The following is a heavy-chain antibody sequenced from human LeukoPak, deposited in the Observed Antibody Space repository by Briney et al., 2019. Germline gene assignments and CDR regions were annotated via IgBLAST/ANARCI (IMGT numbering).Heavy chain of an antibody. CDR2: ISGSSSYI. CDR1: GFTFSSYS. Sequence: GGSLRLSCAASGFTFSSYSLNWVRQAPGKGLEWVSSISGSSSYIYYADSVKGRFTISRDNAKNSLYLQMNSLRAEDTAVYYCARSLDCSRTSCYAFDIWGQGTMVTVSS. CDR3: ARSLDCSRTSCYAFDI. V-gene: IGHV3-21*01. J-gene: IGHJ3*02. D-gene: IGHD2-2*01.